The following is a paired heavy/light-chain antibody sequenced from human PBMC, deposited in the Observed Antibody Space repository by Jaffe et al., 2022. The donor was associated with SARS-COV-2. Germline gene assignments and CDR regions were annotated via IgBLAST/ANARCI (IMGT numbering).Heavy chain of an antibody. CDR1: GDSISSYY. CDR2: IYTSGST. Sequence: VQLQESGPGLVKPSETLSLTCTVSGDSISSYYWSWIRQPAGKGLEWIGRIYTSGSTNYNPSLKSRVTMSVDTSKKQFSLKLSSVTAADTAVYYCARDSSSWYEVGMDVWGQGTTVTVSS. CDR3: ARDSSSWYEVGMDV. V-gene: IGHV4-4*07. D-gene: IGHD6-13*01. J-gene: IGHJ6*02.
Light chain of an antibody. CDR2: RNN. J-gene: IGLJ2*01. CDR1: SSNIGSNY. V-gene: IGLV1-47*01. CDR3: AAWDDSLSGL. Sequence: QSVLTQPPSASGTPGQRVTISCSGSSSNIGSNYVYWYQQLPGTAPKLLIYRNNQRPSGVPDRFSGSKSGTSASLAISGLRSEDEADYYCAAWDDSLSGLFGGGTKLTVL.